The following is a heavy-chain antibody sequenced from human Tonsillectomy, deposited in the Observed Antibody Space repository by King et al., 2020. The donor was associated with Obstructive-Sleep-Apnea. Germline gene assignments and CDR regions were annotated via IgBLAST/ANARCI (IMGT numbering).Heavy chain of an antibody. J-gene: IGHJ4*02. Sequence: ITLKESGPTLVKPTQTLTLTCTFSGISLSTSGVGVGWIRHPPGKALEWLALIYWDDDKPYSPSLKSRVTVTQDTPKNQVVLTMTNMDPVDTATYYCAHRRSWVDTGGYFDYWGQGTLVTVSS. CDR2: IYWDDDK. V-gene: IGHV2-5*02. CDR1: GISLSTSGVG. D-gene: IGHD5-18*01. CDR3: AHRRSWVDTGGYFDY.